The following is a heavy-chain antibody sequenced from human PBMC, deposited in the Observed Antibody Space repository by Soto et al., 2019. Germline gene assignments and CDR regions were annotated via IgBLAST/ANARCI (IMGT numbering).Heavy chain of an antibody. V-gene: IGHV4-39*01. D-gene: IGHD3-3*01. J-gene: IGHJ6*03. CDR3: ARQFLEWLWVMDV. CDR1: GGSISSSSYY. CDR2: IYYSGST. Sequence: LSLTCTVSGGSISSSSYYWGWIRQPPGKGLEWIGSIYYSGSTYYNPSLKSRVTISVDTSKNQFSLKLSSVTAADTAVYYCARQFLEWLWVMDVWGKGTTVTVSS.